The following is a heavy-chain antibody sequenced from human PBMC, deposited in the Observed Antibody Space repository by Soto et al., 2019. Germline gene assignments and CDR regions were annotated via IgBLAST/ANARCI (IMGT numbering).Heavy chain of an antibody. CDR2: IYYSGST. CDR1: GGSISSSSYY. Sequence: SETLSLTCTVSGGSISSSSYYWGWIRQPPGKGLEWIGSIYYSGSTYYNPSLKSRVTISADTSKNQFSLKLSSVTAADTAVYYCARHKDDILTGYYYFDYWGQGTLVTVSS. V-gene: IGHV4-39*01. CDR3: ARHKDDILTGYYYFDY. D-gene: IGHD3-9*01. J-gene: IGHJ4*02.